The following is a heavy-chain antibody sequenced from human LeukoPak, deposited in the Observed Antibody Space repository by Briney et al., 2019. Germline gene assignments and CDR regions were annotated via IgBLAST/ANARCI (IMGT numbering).Heavy chain of an antibody. Sequence: GGSLRLSCAASGFTFSRYWMSWVRQAPGKGLEWVANIRQDGSEKHYLDSVKGRITISRDNSKNTLYLQMNSLRAEDTAVYYCAREDAGSGWSGGAFDIWGQGTMVTVSS. J-gene: IGHJ3*02. CDR3: AREDAGSGWSGGAFDI. CDR1: GFTFSRYW. V-gene: IGHV3-7*01. CDR2: IRQDGSEK. D-gene: IGHD6-19*01.